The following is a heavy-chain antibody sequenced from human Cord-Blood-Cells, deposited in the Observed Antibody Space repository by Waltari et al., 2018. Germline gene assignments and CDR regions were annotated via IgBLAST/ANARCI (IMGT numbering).Heavy chain of an antibody. D-gene: IGHD5-18*01. V-gene: IGHV1-24*01. CDR3: ATVNSYGRKYHYWYFDL. Sequence: QVQLVQSGAEEKKPGASVKVSCKVSGYTLTELSMHWVRQAPGKGLEWMGGFDPEDGETIDAQKFQGRVTMTEDTSTDTAYMELSSLRSEDTAVYYCATVNSYGRKYHYWYFDLWGRGTLVTVSS. CDR2: FDPEDGET. CDR1: GYTLTELS. J-gene: IGHJ2*01.